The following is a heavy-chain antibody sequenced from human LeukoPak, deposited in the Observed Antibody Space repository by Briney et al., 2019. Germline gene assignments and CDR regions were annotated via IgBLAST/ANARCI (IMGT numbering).Heavy chain of an antibody. D-gene: IGHD2-21*02. J-gene: IGHJ4*02. V-gene: IGHV1-8*02. CDR2: MSASSGNT. CDR1: GGTFSSYA. Sequence: ASVTVSCKASGGTFSSYAINWVRQATGQGLEWLGWMSASSGNTGYAQKFQGRVSMTRATSISTAYLELSSLTFEDTAVYYCARTPPKGDIDYWGQGTLVTVSS. CDR3: ARTPPKGDIDY.